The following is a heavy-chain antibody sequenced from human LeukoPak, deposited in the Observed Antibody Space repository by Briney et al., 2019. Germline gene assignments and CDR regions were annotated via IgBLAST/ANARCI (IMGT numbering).Heavy chain of an antibody. Sequence: GGSLRLSCAASGFTFSSYAMGWVRQAPGKGLEWVSAISGSGGSTYYADSVKGRFTISRDNSKNTLYLQMNSLRAEDTAVYYCAKDHDLWFGELSYYMDVWGKGTTVTISS. CDR1: GFTFSSYA. CDR3: AKDHDLWFGELSYYMDV. J-gene: IGHJ6*03. V-gene: IGHV3-23*01. D-gene: IGHD3-10*01. CDR2: ISGSGGST.